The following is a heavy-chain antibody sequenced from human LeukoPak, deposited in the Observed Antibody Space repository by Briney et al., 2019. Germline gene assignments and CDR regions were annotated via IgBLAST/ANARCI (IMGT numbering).Heavy chain of an antibody. V-gene: IGHV4-39*01. Sequence: GSLRLSCAASGFTFSSYAMSWVRQAPGKGLEWIGIIYYSGSTYYNPSLKSRVTMSVDTSKNQFSLKLNSVTAADTAVYFCARHLNSGGNSPLVYWGQGTLVTVSS. D-gene: IGHD4-23*01. CDR1: GFTFSSYA. CDR2: IYYSGST. J-gene: IGHJ4*02. CDR3: ARHLNSGGNSPLVY.